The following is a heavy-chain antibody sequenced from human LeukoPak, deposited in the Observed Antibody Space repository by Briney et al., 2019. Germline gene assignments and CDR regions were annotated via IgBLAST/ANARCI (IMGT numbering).Heavy chain of an antibody. V-gene: IGHV4-30-2*01. CDR1: GGSISSGGYY. CDR3: AREDRIAARTWDY. J-gene: IGHJ4*02. D-gene: IGHD6-6*01. Sequence: RPSETLSLTCTVSGGSISSGGYYWSWIRQPPGKGLEWIGYIYHSGSTYYNPSLKSRVTISVDRSKNQFSLKLSSVTAADTAVYYCAREDRIAARTWDYWGQGTLVTVSS. CDR2: IYHSGST.